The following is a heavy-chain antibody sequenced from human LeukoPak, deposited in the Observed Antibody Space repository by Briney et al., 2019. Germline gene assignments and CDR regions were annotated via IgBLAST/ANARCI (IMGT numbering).Heavy chain of an antibody. Sequence: ASVKVSCKASGYTFTGHYLHWMRQAPGQGLEWMGRISPNSGGTNYAQRFQGRVTMTRDTSISTANMELSRLRSDDTALYYCARATYAFDMWGQGTMVTVSS. CDR1: GYTFTGHY. CDR2: ISPNSGGT. CDR3: ARATYAFDM. V-gene: IGHV1-2*06. J-gene: IGHJ3*02.